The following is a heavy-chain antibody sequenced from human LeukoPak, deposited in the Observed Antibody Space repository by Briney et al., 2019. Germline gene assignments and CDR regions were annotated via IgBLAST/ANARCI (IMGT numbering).Heavy chain of an antibody. CDR1: GGSISSGSYY. Sequence: PSETLSLTCTVSGGSISSGSYYWSWIRQPAGKGLEWIGYIYYSGSTNYNPSLKSRVTISVDTSKNQFSLKLSSVTAADTAVYYCARASLGGYYGQTAPRDAFDIWGQGTMVTVSS. CDR3: ARASLGGYYGQTAPRDAFDI. V-gene: IGHV4-61*10. CDR2: IYYSGST. J-gene: IGHJ3*02. D-gene: IGHD3-22*01.